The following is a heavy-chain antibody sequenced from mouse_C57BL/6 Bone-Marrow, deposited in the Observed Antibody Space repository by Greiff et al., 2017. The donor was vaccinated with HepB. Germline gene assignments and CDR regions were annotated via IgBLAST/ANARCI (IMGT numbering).Heavy chain of an antibody. CDR1: GFTFSSYG. CDR2: ISSGGSYT. Sequence: EVKLQESGGDLVKPGGSLKLSCAASGFTFSSYGMSWVRQTPDKRLEWVATISSGGSYTYYPDSVKGRFTISRDNAKNTLYLQMSSLKSEDTAMYYCARQGLLWLRRGFDYWGQGTTLTVSS. CDR3: ARQGLLWLRRGFDY. J-gene: IGHJ2*01. D-gene: IGHD2-2*01. V-gene: IGHV5-6*01.